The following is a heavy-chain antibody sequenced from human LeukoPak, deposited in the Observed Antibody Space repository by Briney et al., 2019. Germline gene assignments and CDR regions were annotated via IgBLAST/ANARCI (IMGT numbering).Heavy chain of an antibody. D-gene: IGHD1-26*01. V-gene: IGHV4-4*07. CDR3: ARENSGSYREFDY. J-gene: IGHJ4*02. CDR2: IYPSGST. Sequence: PSETLSPTCTVSGGSISSYYWTWIRQPAGKGLEWIGRIYPSGSTNYNPPLKSRVTMSVDTSKNQFSLKLSSVTAADTAVYYCARENSGSYREFDYWGQGTLVTVSS. CDR1: GGSISSYY.